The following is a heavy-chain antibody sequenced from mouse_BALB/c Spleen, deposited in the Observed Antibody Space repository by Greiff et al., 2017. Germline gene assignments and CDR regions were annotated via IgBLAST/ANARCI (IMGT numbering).Heavy chain of an antibody. J-gene: IGHJ3*01. CDR3: ARREAYYRYDDARFAY. D-gene: IGHD2-14*01. Sequence: QVQLQQPGAELVKPGTSVKLSCKASGYNFTSYWINWVKLRPGQGLEWIGDIYPGSGSTNYNEKFKSKATLTVDTSSSTAYMQLSSLASEDSALYYCARREAYYRYDDARFAYWGQGTLVTVSA. CDR1: GYNFTSYW. V-gene: IGHV1-55*01. CDR2: IYPGSGST.